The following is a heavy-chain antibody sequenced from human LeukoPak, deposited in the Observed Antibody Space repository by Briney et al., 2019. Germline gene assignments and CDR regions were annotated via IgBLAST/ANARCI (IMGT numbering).Heavy chain of an antibody. D-gene: IGHD1-26*01. J-gene: IGHJ4*02. CDR3: TTLVGAPTY. CDR1: GFTFKYAW. Sequence: GGSLRLSCAASGFTFKYAWMTWVRQALGKGPEWVGRIKSKSDGETKDYAAAVKSRFSLLRDDSINTVYLQMTSLKTDDTAVYYCTTLVGAPTYWGQGTLVTVSS. V-gene: IGHV3-15*01. CDR2: IKSKSDGETK.